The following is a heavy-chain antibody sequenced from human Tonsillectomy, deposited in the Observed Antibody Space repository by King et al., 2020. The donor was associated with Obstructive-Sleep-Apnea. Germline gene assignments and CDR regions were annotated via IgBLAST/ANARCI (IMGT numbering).Heavy chain of an antibody. CDR2: IDSNDSYT. CDR3: ARQRCSSTSCYKIHLDY. J-gene: IGHJ4*02. V-gene: IGHV5-10-1*01. CDR1: GYSFSNSW. Sequence: QLVQSRAEVKKPGESLRISCKGSGYSFSNSWISWVRLMPGKGLEWMWRIDSNDSYTNYSPSFQGHVTISADKSISTAYLEWSSLKASDTAMYYCARQRCSSTSCYKIHLDYWGQGTLLTVSS. D-gene: IGHD2-2*02.